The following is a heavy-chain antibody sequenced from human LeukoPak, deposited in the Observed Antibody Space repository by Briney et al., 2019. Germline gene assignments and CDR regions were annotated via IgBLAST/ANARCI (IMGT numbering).Heavy chain of an antibody. Sequence: ASVKVSCKASGYTFTSYAMNWVRQAPGQGLEWMGWINTNTGNPTYAQGFTGRFVFSLDTSVSTAYLQISSLKAEDTAVYYCARDQGSSWYSYYGMDVWGQGTTVTVSS. V-gene: IGHV7-4-1*02. CDR1: GYTFTSYA. CDR2: INTNTGNP. CDR3: ARDQGSSWYSYYGMDV. D-gene: IGHD6-13*01. J-gene: IGHJ6*02.